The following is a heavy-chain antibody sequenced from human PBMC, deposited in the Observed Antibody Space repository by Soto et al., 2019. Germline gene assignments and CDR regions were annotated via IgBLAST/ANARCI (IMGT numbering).Heavy chain of an antibody. J-gene: IGHJ4*02. CDR1: GFTFSSYG. Sequence: QVQLVESGGGVVQPGRSLRLSCAASGFTFSSYGMHWVRQAPGKGLEWVAVIWYDGSNKYYADSVKGRFTISRDNSKNTLYLQMNSLRAEDTAVYYCAREGPDYYDSSGIDYWGQGTLVTVSS. CDR3: AREGPDYYDSSGIDY. CDR2: IWYDGSNK. V-gene: IGHV3-33*01. D-gene: IGHD3-22*01.